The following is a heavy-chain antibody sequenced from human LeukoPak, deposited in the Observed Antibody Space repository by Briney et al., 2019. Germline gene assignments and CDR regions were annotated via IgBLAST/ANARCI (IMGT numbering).Heavy chain of an antibody. CDR1: GFTFDDYA. CDR2: IYSGGST. CDR3: AREGPYYYGSGSYYKNYYYMDV. J-gene: IGHJ6*03. Sequence: GGSLRLSCAASGFTFDDYAMHWVRQAPGKGLEWVSLIYSGGSTYYADSVKGRFTISRDNAKNSLYLQMNSLRAEDTAVYYCAREGPYYYGSGSYYKNYYYMDVWGKGTTVTISS. V-gene: IGHV3-66*01. D-gene: IGHD3-10*01.